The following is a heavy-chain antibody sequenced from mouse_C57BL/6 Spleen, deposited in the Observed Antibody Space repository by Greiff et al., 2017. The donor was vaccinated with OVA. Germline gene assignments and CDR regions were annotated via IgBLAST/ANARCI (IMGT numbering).Heavy chain of an antibody. J-gene: IGHJ2*01. CDR2: INPNNGGT. D-gene: IGHD2-1*01. V-gene: IGHV1-18*01. Sequence: VQLQQSGPELVKPGASVKIPCKASGYTFTDYNMDWVKQSHGKSLEWIGDINPNNGGTIYNQKFKGKATLTVDKSSSTAYMELRSLTSEDTAVYYCARTRKSTRDYFDYWGQGTTLKVSS. CDR1: GYTFTDYN. CDR3: ARTRKSTRDYFDY.